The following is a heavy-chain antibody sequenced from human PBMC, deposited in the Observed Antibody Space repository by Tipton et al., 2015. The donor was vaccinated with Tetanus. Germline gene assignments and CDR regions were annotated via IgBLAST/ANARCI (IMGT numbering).Heavy chain of an antibody. CDR2: ISYDGSNK. CDR3: ARDSTYLFDY. Sequence: SLRLSCAASGFPFSSYAMHWVRQAPGKGMEWVAVISYDGSNKYYADSVKGRFTISRDNSKNTLYLQMNSLRAEDTAVYYCARDSTYLFDYWGQGTLVTVSS. J-gene: IGHJ4*02. V-gene: IGHV3-30-3*01. CDR1: GFPFSSYA. D-gene: IGHD2-2*01.